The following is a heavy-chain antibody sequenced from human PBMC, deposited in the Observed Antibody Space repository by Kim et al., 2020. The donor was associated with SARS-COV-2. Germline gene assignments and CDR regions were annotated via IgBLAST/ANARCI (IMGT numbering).Heavy chain of an antibody. CDR3: ARDLGSVTGADY. Sequence: YSNPSLKSRVTISVDTSKNQFSLKLSSVTAADTAVYYCARDLGSVTGADYWGQGTLVTVSS. D-gene: IGHD3-10*01. V-gene: IGHV4-39*07. J-gene: IGHJ4*02.